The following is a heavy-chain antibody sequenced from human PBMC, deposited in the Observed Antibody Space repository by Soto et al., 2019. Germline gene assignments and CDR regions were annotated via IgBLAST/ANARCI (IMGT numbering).Heavy chain of an antibody. D-gene: IGHD3-10*01. Sequence: SETLSLTCTVSGGSISYYYWSWIRQPPGKGLEWIGYIFYTGSTNYNPSLKSRVTISVDTSKNQFSLKLSSVTAADSAVFYCATSYYYASGRPFYFDYWGQGISVTVS. CDR2: IFYTGST. CDR1: GGSISYYY. CDR3: ATSYYYASGRPFYFDY. V-gene: IGHV4-59*08. J-gene: IGHJ4*02.